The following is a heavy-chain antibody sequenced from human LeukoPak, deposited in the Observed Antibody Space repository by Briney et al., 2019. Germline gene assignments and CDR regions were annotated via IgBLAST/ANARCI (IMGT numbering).Heavy chain of an antibody. CDR3: ARGGSYSSSWYAPQYYYYYMDV. V-gene: IGHV3-30*02. J-gene: IGHJ6*03. D-gene: IGHD6-13*01. Sequence: GGSLRLSCAASGFTFSSYGMHWVRQAPGKGLEWVAFIRYDGSNKYYADSVKGRFTISRDNSKNTLYLQMNSLRAEDTAVYYCARGGSYSSSWYAPQYYYYYMDVWGKGTTVTVSS. CDR1: GFTFSSYG. CDR2: IRYDGSNK.